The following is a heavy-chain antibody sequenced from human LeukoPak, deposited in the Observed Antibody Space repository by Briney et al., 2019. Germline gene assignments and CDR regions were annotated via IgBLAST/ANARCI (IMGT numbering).Heavy chain of an antibody. Sequence: SVKVSCKASGGTFSSYAISWVRQAPGQGLEWMGGIIPIFGTANYAQKSQGRVTITADESTSTAYMELSSLRSEDTAVYYCAKIGGYSGYDGDYWGQGTLVTVSS. CDR3: AKIGGYSGYDGDY. CDR1: GGTFSSYA. D-gene: IGHD5-12*01. V-gene: IGHV1-69*13. J-gene: IGHJ4*02. CDR2: IIPIFGTA.